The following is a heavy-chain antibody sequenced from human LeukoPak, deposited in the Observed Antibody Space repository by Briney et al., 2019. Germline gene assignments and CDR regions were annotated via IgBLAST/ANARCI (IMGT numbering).Heavy chain of an antibody. D-gene: IGHD4-17*01. Sequence: PSETLSLTCTDSRGSTSSSYWRWIRQPPGKGLGWIGYIYYSGSTNYNPSLKCRAIISLDKSKNQFSRILNSATSAHTAVSSFSRAVPKTTVTLNWFDPWGQGTLVTVSS. V-gene: IGHV4-59*01. CDR3: SRAVPKTTVTLNWFDP. CDR1: RGSTSSSY. J-gene: IGHJ5*02. CDR2: IYYSGST.